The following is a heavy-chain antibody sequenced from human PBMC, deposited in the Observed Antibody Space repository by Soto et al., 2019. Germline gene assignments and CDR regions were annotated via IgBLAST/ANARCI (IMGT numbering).Heavy chain of an antibody. CDR2: MNPNSGGT. CDR3: ARDSHYDILTGYSRNAFDM. J-gene: IGHJ3*02. D-gene: IGHD3-9*01. V-gene: IGHV1-2*02. Sequence: QVQLVQSGAEVKKPGASVRVSCKTSGYSFAGHYLHWVRQAPGQGLDWMGWMNPNSGGTIYAQKFQGRVTMTRDTSISTAYMVLTSLRSDDTAVYYCARDSHYDILTGYSRNAFDMWGRGTVVTVSS. CDR1: GYSFAGHY.